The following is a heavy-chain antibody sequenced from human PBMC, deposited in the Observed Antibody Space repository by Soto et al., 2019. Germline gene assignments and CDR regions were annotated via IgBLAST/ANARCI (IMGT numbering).Heavy chain of an antibody. J-gene: IGHJ6*02. V-gene: IGHV1-46*01. CDR1: GYTFTSYY. D-gene: IGHD3-3*01. CDR2: INPSGGST. CDR3: AREALPAMYYDFWSERYYYYYGMDV. Sequence: ASVKVSCKASGYTFTSYYMHWVRQAPGQGLEWMGIINPSGGSTSYAQKFQGRVTMTRDTSTSTVYMELSSLRSEDTAVYYCAREALPAMYYDFWSERYYYYYGMDVWGQGTTVTVS.